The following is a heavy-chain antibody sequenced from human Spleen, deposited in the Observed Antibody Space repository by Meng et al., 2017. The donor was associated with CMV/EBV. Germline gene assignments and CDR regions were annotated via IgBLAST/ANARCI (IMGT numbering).Heavy chain of an antibody. CDR2: IWYDGSNK. D-gene: IGHD2-2*01. Sequence: GESLKISCAASGFTFSSYGMHWVRQAPGKGLEWVAVIWYDGSNKYYADSVKGRFTISRDNSKNTLYLQMNSLRAEDTAVYYCTTDIVVVPTDYYYYGMDVWGQGTTVTVSS. J-gene: IGHJ6*02. CDR1: GFTFSSYG. CDR3: TTDIVVVPTDYYYYGMDV. V-gene: IGHV3-33*01.